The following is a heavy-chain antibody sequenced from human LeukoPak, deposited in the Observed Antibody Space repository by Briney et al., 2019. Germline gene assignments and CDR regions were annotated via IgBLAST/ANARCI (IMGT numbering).Heavy chain of an antibody. CDR3: ATNSGTPPRYMNV. CDR1: GFTLSNAW. V-gene: IGHV3-15*01. D-gene: IGHD1-26*01. CDR2: IKSKSDGGAT. J-gene: IGHJ6*03. Sequence: GGSLRLSCAASGFTLSNAWMNWVRPAPGERLWWVGRIKSKSDGGATEYAAPVKGRFTISRDDSKNTLYLQMNGLRIEDTAVYYCATNSGTPPRYMNVWGKGTTVSVSS.